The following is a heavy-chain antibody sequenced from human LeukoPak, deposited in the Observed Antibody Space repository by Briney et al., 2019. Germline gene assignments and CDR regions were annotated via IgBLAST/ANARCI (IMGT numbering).Heavy chain of an antibody. J-gene: IGHJ4*02. CDR2: IYYSGST. CDR1: GGSISSYY. V-gene: IGHV4-59*08. D-gene: IGHD3-16*02. Sequence: ETLSLTCTVSGGSISSYYWSWIRQPPGKGLEWIGYIYYSGSTNYNPSLKSRVTISVDTSKNQFSLKLSSVTAADTAVYYCARLGDYVWGSYRYAYWGQGTLVTVSS. CDR3: ARLGDYVWGSYRYAY.